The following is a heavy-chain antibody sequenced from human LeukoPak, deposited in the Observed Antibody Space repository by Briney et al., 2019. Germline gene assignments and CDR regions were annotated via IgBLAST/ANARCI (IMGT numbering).Heavy chain of an antibody. J-gene: IGHJ6*03. CDR2: IYVTGST. Sequence: SETLSLTCTVSGASISSYYWSWIRQPAGKALEWIGRIYVTGSTTYNPSLESRVTMSLDTSKNHFSLKLRSVTAADTAVYYCAKDYYDYVWGSYRFDYYYYYYMDVWGKGTTVTISS. CDR3: AKDYYDYVWGSYRFDYYYYYYMDV. D-gene: IGHD3-16*02. CDR1: GASISSYY. V-gene: IGHV4-4*07.